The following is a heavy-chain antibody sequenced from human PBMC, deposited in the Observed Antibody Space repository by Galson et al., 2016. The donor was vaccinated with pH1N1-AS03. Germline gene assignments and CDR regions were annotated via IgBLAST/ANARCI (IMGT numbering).Heavy chain of an antibody. CDR2: IKQDGSEI. D-gene: IGHD5-24*01. V-gene: IGHV3-7*03. Sequence: LRLSCAASGFLYNNYLMSWVRQAPGKGLEWVANIKQDGSEIHYADSVRGRSTISRDNAKSSLYLQMNSPRADDTAVYFCARFQFQFTFDHWGQGNLVTVSS. CDR1: GFLYNNYL. CDR3: ARFQFQFTFDH. J-gene: IGHJ4*02.